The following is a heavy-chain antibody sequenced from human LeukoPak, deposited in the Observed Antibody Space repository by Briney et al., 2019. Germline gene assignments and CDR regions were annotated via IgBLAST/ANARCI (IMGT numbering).Heavy chain of an antibody. Sequence: SGGSLRLSCAASGLTFSSYSMNWVRQAPGKGLEWVSFISSSRSYIYYADSVKGRFTISRDNAKNSLYLQMNSLRAEDTAVYYCARFIAAPYYFDYWGRGTLVTVSS. J-gene: IGHJ4*02. CDR1: GLTFSSYS. CDR2: ISSSRSYI. CDR3: ARFIAAPYYFDY. V-gene: IGHV3-21*01. D-gene: IGHD6-13*01.